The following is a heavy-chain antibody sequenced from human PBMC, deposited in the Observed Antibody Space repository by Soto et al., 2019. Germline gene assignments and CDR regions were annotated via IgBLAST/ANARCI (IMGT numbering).Heavy chain of an antibody. J-gene: IGHJ5*02. CDR1: GVYLSSSVDY. V-gene: IGHV4-39*01. CDR2: IYYSGST. D-gene: IGHD1-1*01. Sequence: SETKSLTYTFSGVYLSSSVDYLGWIRQPPGKGLEWIGSIYYSGSTYYNPSLKSRVTISVDTSKNQFSLKLSSVTAADTAVYYCARTGTTLGWFDPWGQGTLVTVSS. CDR3: ARTGTTLGWFDP.